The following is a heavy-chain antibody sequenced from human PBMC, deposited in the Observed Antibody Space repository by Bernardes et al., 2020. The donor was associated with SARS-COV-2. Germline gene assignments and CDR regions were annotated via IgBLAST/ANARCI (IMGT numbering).Heavy chain of an antibody. CDR2: IFYDGST. CDR3: ARGTVIPFDP. D-gene: IGHD3-16*02. V-gene: IGHV4-39*01. Sequence: SETLSLTCAVSGDSVSSDSYYWGWIRQPNGKELEWISNIFYDGSTYYSPSLQSRVTISVEMSKNQFSLKLSSVTAADTAVYYCARGTVIPFDPWGQGTLVTGSS. J-gene: IGHJ5*02. CDR1: GDSVSSDSYY.